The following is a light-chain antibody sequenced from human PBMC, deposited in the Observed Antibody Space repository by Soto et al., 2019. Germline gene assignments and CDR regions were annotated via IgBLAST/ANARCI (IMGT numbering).Light chain of an antibody. V-gene: IGKV3-20*01. CDR1: QSVSSN. Sequence: EIVLTQSPATLSASPGERATLSCRASQSVSSNLAWYQQKPGQAPRLLIYGASSRATGVPDRFSGSGCETDFTLTISRLETEDFAVYYCQQYGGSSITFGQGTRLEIK. J-gene: IGKJ5*01. CDR2: GAS. CDR3: QQYGGSSIT.